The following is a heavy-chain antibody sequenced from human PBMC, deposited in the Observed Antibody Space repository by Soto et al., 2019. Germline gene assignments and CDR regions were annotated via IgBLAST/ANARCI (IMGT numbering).Heavy chain of an antibody. J-gene: IGHJ4*02. CDR3: AKDRYGDYS. D-gene: IGHD4-17*01. V-gene: IGHV3-23*01. CDR2: ITGSGGST. CDR1: GFNFTSYA. Sequence: EVQLLESGGDIIQPGGSLRLSCAASGFNFTSYAMGWVRQAPGQGLEWVSAITGSGGSTYYSNSVKGRFTISRDNSKSMLYLQMNSLRAEDTAIYDCAKDRYGDYSWGQGTLVTVSS.